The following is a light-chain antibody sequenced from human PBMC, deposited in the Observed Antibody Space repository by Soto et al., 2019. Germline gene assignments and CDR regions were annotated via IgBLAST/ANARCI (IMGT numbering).Light chain of an antibody. Sequence: QLVLTQPPSASGTPGQRVTISCSGRSSNIGSNTINWYQQLPGTAPKLLIYSNNLRPSGVPDRFSGSKSGTSASLAISGLQSEDEADYYCATWDDSLNGPGVVFGGGTKLTVL. V-gene: IGLV1-44*01. CDR1: SSNIGSNT. CDR2: SNN. J-gene: IGLJ2*01. CDR3: ATWDDSLNGPGVV.